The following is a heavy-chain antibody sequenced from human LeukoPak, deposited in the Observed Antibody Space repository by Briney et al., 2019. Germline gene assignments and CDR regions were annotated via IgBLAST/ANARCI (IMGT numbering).Heavy chain of an antibody. D-gene: IGHD2-15*01. Sequence: GGSLRLSCAASGFTFSSYGMHWVRQAPGKGLEWVTVIRYDGSNKYYADSVKGRFTISRDNSKNPLYLQMNSLRAEDTAVYYCAKESCGGGSCYLFDYWGQGTLVTVSS. CDR1: GFTFSSYG. CDR2: IRYDGSNK. V-gene: IGHV3-30*02. CDR3: AKESCGGGSCYLFDY. J-gene: IGHJ4*02.